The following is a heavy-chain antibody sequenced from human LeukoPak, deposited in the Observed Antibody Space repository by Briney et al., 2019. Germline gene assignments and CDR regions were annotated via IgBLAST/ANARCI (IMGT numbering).Heavy chain of an antibody. Sequence: SETLSLTCTVSGGSISSYYWSWIRQPPGKGLEWIGYIYYSGSTNYNPSLKSRVTISVDTSKNQFSLKLSSVTAADTAVYYCAKGGASGPFRADRFDPWGQGTLVTVSS. V-gene: IGHV4-59*08. D-gene: IGHD2-15*01. CDR2: IYYSGST. CDR3: AKGGASGPFRADRFDP. CDR1: GGSISSYY. J-gene: IGHJ5*02.